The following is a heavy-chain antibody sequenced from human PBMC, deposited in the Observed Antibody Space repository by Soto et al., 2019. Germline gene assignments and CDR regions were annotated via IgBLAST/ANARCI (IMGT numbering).Heavy chain of an antibody. V-gene: IGHV3-23*01. CDR2: ISGSGGST. D-gene: IGHD3-10*01. CDR1: GFTFSSYV. J-gene: IGHJ4*02. CDR3: AKDSDYGSGTYPYYFAY. Sequence: EVQVLESGGGLVQPGGSLRLSCAASGFTFSSYVMSWVRQAPGKGLEWVSGISGSGGSTYYADSVKGRFTISRDNSMNTLFLQMNSLRAEDTAVYYCAKDSDYGSGTYPYYFAYWGQGSLVTVSS.